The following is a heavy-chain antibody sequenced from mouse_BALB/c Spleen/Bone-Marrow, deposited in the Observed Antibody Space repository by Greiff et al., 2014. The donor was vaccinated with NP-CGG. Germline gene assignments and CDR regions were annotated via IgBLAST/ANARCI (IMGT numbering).Heavy chain of an antibody. Sequence: VQLKESGAELVKPGASVKLSCTASGFNIKDNYMHWVKQRPEQGLEWIGRIDPANGNTKYDPKFQGKATITADTSSNTAYLQLSSLTSEDTAVYYCASYDYGSSSFAYWGQGTLVTVSA. D-gene: IGHD1-1*01. V-gene: IGHV14-3*02. J-gene: IGHJ3*01. CDR1: GFNIKDNY. CDR2: IDPANGNT. CDR3: ASYDYGSSSFAY.